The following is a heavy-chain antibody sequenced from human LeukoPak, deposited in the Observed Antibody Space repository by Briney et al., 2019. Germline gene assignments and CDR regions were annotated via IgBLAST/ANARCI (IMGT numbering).Heavy chain of an antibody. D-gene: IGHD3-22*01. CDR1: GGSISSGSFY. CDR2: IYYSGST. CDR3: ARNYYDSSGYYPYFFDY. V-gene: IGHV4-39*01. Sequence: PSETLSLTCTVSGGSISSGSFYWDWIRQPPGRGLEWIGSIYYSGSTCYNPSLKSRVTISVDTSKNQFSLKLSSVTAADTAVYYCARNYYDSSGYYPYFFDYWGQGTPVTVSS. J-gene: IGHJ4*02.